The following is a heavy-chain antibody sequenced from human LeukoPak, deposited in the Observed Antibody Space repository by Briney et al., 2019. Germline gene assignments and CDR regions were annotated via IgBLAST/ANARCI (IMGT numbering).Heavy chain of an antibody. CDR3: ARDWGYCSGGSCYFDAFDY. J-gene: IGHJ4*02. Sequence: GASVTVSCTASGYTFTSYGISWVRQAPGQGLEWMGWISAYNGNTNYAQKLQGRVTMTTDTSTSTAYMELRSLRSDDTAVYYCARDWGYCSGGSCYFDAFDYWGQGTLVTVSS. D-gene: IGHD2-15*01. CDR1: GYTFTSYG. CDR2: ISAYNGNT. V-gene: IGHV1-18*01.